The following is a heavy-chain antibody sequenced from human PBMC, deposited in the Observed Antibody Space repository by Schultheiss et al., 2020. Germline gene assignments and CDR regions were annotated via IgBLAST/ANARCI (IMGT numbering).Heavy chain of an antibody. CDR1: GFTFSSYS. V-gene: IGHV3-48*01. CDR2: ISSSGSTI. Sequence: GGSLRLSCAASGFTFSSYSMNWVRQAPGKGLEWISFISSSGSTIFYSDSVKGRFDISRDNDKNSVFLQMQSLRGDDTGLYYCARDGDTTASGTTARGNFDSWGQGTRVTVSS. J-gene: IGHJ4*02. CDR3: ARDGDTTASGTTARGNFDS. D-gene: IGHD1-7*01.